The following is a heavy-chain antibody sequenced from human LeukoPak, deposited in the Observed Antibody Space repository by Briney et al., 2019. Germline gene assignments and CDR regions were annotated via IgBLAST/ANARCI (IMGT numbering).Heavy chain of an antibody. CDR3: VRETTTEYYDSSGYHRQTEVFDA. D-gene: IGHD3-22*01. Sequence: PSETLSLTCSVSGDSVGSDAYYWGWIRQPPGKGLEWIGFVYYSGRTNYNASLKRRVTMSVDTSKNQFSLMLRSVTVADTAVYYCVRETTTEYYDSSGYHRQTEVFDAWGQGTMVTVSS. CDR2: VYYSGRT. V-gene: IGHV4-61*08. CDR1: GDSVGSDAYY. J-gene: IGHJ3*01.